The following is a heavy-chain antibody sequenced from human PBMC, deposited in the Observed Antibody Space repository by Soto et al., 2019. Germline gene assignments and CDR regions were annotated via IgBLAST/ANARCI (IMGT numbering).Heavy chain of an antibody. D-gene: IGHD2-15*01. CDR2: IYYSGST. V-gene: IGHV4-30-4*01. CDR3: ARDWGYCSGGSCYSHYYGMDV. Sequence: PSETLSLTCTVSGGSISSGDYYWSWIRQPPGKGLEWIGYIYYSGSTYYNPSLKSRVTISVDTSKNQFSLKLSSVTAADTAVYYCARDWGYCSGGSCYSHYYGMDVWGQGTTVTVSS. CDR1: GGSISSGDYY. J-gene: IGHJ6*02.